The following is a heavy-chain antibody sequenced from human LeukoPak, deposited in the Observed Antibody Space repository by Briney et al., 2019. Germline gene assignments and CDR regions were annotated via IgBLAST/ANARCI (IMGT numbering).Heavy chain of an antibody. CDR2: IYYSGIT. CDR3: ARAGRWEGRPHAFDI. D-gene: IGHD1-26*01. V-gene: IGHV4-59*01. CDR1: GGSISSYY. Sequence: SGTLSLTCTVSGGSISSYYWNWIRQPPGKGLEWIGYIYYSGITNYNPSLKRRVTISVDTSKSQFSLKLSSVTAADTAVYYCARAGRWEGRPHAFDIWGQGTMVTVSS. J-gene: IGHJ3*02.